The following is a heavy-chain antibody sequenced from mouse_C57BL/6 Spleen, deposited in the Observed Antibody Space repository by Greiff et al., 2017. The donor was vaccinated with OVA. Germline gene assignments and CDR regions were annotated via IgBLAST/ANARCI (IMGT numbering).Heavy chain of an antibody. D-gene: IGHD4-1*01. CDR1: GFTFSDYG. CDR3: AAGYYFDY. V-gene: IGHV5-17*01. Sequence: EVKLLESGGGLVKPGGSLKLSCAASGFTFSDYGMHWVRQAPEKGLEWVAYISSGSITIYYADRVKGRFTITRDNAKNTLFLQMTSLRSEDTAMYYCAAGYYFDYWGQGTTLTVSS. J-gene: IGHJ2*01. CDR2: ISSGSITI.